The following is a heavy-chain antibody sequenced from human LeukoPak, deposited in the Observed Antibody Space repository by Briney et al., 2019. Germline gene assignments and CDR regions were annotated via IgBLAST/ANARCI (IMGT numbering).Heavy chain of an antibody. J-gene: IGHJ5*02. Sequence: GGSLRLSCTASGFTFSSYAMHWVRQAPGKGLEWVAVISYDGSNKYYADSVKGRFTISRDNSKNTLYLQMNSLRAEDTAVYYCARVPNYYDSSGYYWPWGQGTLVTVSS. CDR1: GFTFSSYA. CDR3: ARVPNYYDSSGYYWP. CDR2: ISYDGSNK. V-gene: IGHV3-30-3*01. D-gene: IGHD3-22*01.